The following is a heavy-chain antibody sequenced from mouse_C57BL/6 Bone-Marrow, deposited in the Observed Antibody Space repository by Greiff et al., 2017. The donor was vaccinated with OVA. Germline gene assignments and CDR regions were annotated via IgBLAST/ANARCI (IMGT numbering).Heavy chain of an antibody. V-gene: IGHV1-18*01. J-gene: IGHJ2*01. CDR3: ARETYYGYEWGYFDY. CDR2: INPNNGGT. Sequence: EVKLMESGPELVKPGASVKIPCKASGYTFTDYNMDWVKQSHGKSLEWIGDINPNNGGTIYNQKFKGKATLTVDKSSSTAYMELRSLTSEDTAVYYCARETYYGYEWGYFDYWGQGTTLTVSS. CDR1: GYTFTDYN. D-gene: IGHD2-14*01.